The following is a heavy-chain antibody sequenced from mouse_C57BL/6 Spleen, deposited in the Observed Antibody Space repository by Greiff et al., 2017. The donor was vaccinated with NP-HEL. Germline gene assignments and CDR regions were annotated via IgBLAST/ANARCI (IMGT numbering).Heavy chain of an antibody. J-gene: IGHJ4*01. V-gene: IGHV1-26*01. D-gene: IGHD2-1*01. Sequence: VQLQQSGPELVKPGASVKISCKASGYTFTDYYMNWVKQSHGKSLEWIGDINPNNGGTSYNQKFKGKATLTVDKSSSTAYMELRSLTSEDSAVYYCARRVYYGNGAMDYWGQGTSVTVSS. CDR1: GYTFTDYY. CDR3: ARRVYYGNGAMDY. CDR2: INPNNGGT.